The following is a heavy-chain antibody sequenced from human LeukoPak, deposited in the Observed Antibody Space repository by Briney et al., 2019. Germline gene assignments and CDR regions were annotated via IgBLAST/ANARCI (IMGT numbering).Heavy chain of an antibody. V-gene: IGHV3-23*01. CDR1: GFTFSTSA. CDR2: ISGSGGST. Sequence: GGSLRLSCAASGFTFSTSAMSRVRQAPGKGLEWVSAISGSGGSTYYADSVKGRFTISRDNSKNTLYLQMNSLRAEDTAVYYCARDRYCSSTSCWGSGFDPWGQGTLVTVSS. CDR3: ARDRYCSSTSCWGSGFDP. D-gene: IGHD2-2*01. J-gene: IGHJ5*02.